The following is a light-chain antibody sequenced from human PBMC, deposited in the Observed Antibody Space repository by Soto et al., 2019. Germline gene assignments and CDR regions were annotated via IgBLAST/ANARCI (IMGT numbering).Light chain of an antibody. Sequence: DIQMTQSPSTLSASVGDRVTITCRASQSISSWLAWYQQKPGKAPNLLIYKASSLESGVPSRFRGSGSGTEFTLTISSLQPDDFATYYCQHYNSYPLTFGQGTKVEIK. CDR2: KAS. V-gene: IGKV1-5*03. CDR1: QSISSW. CDR3: QHYNSYPLT. J-gene: IGKJ1*01.